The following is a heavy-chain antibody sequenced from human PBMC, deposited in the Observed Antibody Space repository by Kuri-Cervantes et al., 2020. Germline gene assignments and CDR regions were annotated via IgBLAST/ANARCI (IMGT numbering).Heavy chain of an antibody. D-gene: IGHD6-19*01. CDR1: GFPFDDYG. Sequence: GESLKISCAASGFPFDDYGMSWVRQAPGKGLEWVSGINWNGGSTGYADSVKGRFTISRDNAKNSLYLQMNSLKTEDTAVYYCTRRSVAGALYYFDYWGQGTLVTVSS. V-gene: IGHV3-20*04. J-gene: IGHJ4*02. CDR2: INWNGGST. CDR3: TRRSVAGALYYFDY.